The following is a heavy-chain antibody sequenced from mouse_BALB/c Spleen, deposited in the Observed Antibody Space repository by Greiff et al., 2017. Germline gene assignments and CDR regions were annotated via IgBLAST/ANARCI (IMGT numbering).Heavy chain of an antibody. J-gene: IGHJ4*01. CDR3: AREGLRNAMDY. V-gene: IGHV1-63*02. D-gene: IGHD1-1*01. CDR1: GYTFTNYW. Sequence: LQESGAELVRPGTSVKISCKASGYTFTNYWLGWVKQRPGHGLEWIGDIYPGGGYTNYNEKFKGKATLTADTSSSTAYMQLSSLTSEDSAVYFCAREGLRNAMDYWGQGTSVTVSS. CDR2: IYPGGGYT.